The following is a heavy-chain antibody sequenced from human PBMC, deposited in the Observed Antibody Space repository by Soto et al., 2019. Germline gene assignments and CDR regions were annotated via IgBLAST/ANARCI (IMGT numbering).Heavy chain of an antibody. D-gene: IGHD2-2*01. V-gene: IGHV3-48*03. CDR1: RFTFSTYE. Sequence: PRLSCAASRFTFSTYEMNWVRQAPGKGLEWVSYISTSGSTVYCADSVKGRFTISRDNTRNSLYLQMNSLRDEDTALYYCVRYCSTTLCNGVATRTFDYCGQGTLLTVSS. CDR3: VRYCSTTLCNGVATRTFDY. J-gene: IGHJ4*02. CDR2: ISTSGSTV.